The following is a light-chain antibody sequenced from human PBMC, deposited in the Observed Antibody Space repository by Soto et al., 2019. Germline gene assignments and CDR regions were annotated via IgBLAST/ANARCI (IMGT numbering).Light chain of an antibody. Sequence: QSALTQPASVSGSPGQSITISCTGTYSDVGDYSYVSWYQNHPGKVPRLIIHDVTDRPSGVSDSFSGSKSGDTASLAISGLLAEDEAHYYCSSYTTSSRVVFGGGTQLTFL. J-gene: IGLJ2*01. CDR1: YSDVGDYSY. CDR2: DVT. V-gene: IGLV2-14*03. CDR3: SSYTTSSRVV.